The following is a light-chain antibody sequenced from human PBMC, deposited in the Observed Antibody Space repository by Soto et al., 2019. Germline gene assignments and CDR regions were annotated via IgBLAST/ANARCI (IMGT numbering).Light chain of an antibody. J-gene: IGLJ3*02. V-gene: IGLV2-14*01. CDR3: SSYTSSSTPWV. Sequence: QSVLTQPASVSGSPGQSITISCTGTSSDVGGYNYVSWYQQHPGKTPKLMIYDVSNRPSGVSNRFSGSKSGNTASLTSSGRQAEDEADYYCSSYTSSSTPWVFGGGTKLTVL. CDR1: SSDVGGYNY. CDR2: DVS.